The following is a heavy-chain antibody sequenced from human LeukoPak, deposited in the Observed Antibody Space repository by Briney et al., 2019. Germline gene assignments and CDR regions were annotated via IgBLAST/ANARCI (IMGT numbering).Heavy chain of an antibody. CDR3: ARIRSGSYNGWFDP. J-gene: IGHJ5*02. CDR2: IHWNGGTT. CDR1: GFIFSDYY. V-gene: IGHV3-20*04. Sequence: GSLSLSCASSGFIFSDYYMGWIRQAPGKGLEWDSYIHWNGGTTGYADSVKGRFTISRDNAKTSLYLQMDSLRAEDTALYYCARIRSGSYNGWFDPGGQRTLVTVSS. D-gene: IGHD3-10*01.